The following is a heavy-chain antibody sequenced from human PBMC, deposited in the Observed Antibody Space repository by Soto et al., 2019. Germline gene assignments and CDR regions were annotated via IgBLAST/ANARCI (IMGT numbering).Heavy chain of an antibody. J-gene: IGHJ4*02. D-gene: IGHD2-2*01. CDR3: ASSDIVVVPAVLFDY. CDR1: GGTFSSYT. CDR2: IIPILGIA. Sequence: QVQLVQSGAEVKKPGSSVKVSCQAAGGTFSSYTISWVRQAPGQGLEWMGRIIPILGIANYAQKFQGGVTMTADKSTSTAYMELSSLRSADTAVYYCASSDIVVVPAVLFDYWGQGTLVTVSS. V-gene: IGHV1-69*02.